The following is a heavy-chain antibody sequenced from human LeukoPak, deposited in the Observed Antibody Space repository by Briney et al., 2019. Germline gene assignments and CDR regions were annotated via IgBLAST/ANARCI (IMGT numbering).Heavy chain of an antibody. CDR1: GDSITSYY. CDR2: VYYTGSI. Sequence: SETLSLTCTVSGDSITSYYWSWFRQPPGKGLEWVGYVYYTGSINYSPPLKSRLTMSVDTSKNQFSLILSSVTAADTAIYYCARGPYDSGGYYLAACDVWGRGTMVTVTS. J-gene: IGHJ3*01. CDR3: ARGPYDSGGYYLAACDV. D-gene: IGHD3-22*01. V-gene: IGHV4-59*01.